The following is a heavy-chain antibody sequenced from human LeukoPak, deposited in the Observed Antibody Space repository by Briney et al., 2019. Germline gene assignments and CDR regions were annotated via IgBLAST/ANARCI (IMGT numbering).Heavy chain of an antibody. Sequence: GESLKISCEGSGYSFTNYWIGWVRQMPGKGLEWMWIIYPGDSDSRYSPSFQGQVTISADKSISTTYLQWSSLKASDTAIYYCARLFSTTLWYFDLWGRGTLVTVSS. CDR3: ARLFSTTLWYFDL. V-gene: IGHV5-51*01. CDR1: GYSFTNYW. J-gene: IGHJ2*01. CDR2: IYPGDSDS. D-gene: IGHD2-2*01.